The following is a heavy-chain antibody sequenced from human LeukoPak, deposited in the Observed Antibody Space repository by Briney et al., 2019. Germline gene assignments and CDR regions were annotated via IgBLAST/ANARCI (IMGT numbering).Heavy chain of an antibody. V-gene: IGHV4-31*03. CDR2: IYYSGST. Sequence: PSQTLSLTCTVSGGPISSGGYYWSWIRQHPGKGLEWIGYIYYSGSTYYNPSLKSRVTISVDTPKNQFSLKLSSVTAADTAVYYCARVLRFGESPVDYWGQGTLVTVSS. J-gene: IGHJ4*02. CDR1: GGPISSGGYY. CDR3: ARVLRFGESPVDY. D-gene: IGHD3-10*01.